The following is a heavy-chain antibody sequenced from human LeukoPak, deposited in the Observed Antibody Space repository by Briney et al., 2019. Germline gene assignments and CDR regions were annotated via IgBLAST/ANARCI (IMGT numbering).Heavy chain of an antibody. J-gene: IGHJ4*02. Sequence: SETLSLTCTVSGGSISSYYWSWIRQPPGKGLEWIGYIYYSGSTNYNPSLKSRVTISVDTSKNQFSLKLSSVTAADTAVYYCARANSGGQLVDYWGRGTLVTVSS. V-gene: IGHV4-59*01. CDR1: GGSISSYY. CDR2: IYYSGST. D-gene: IGHD7-27*01. CDR3: ARANSGGQLVDY.